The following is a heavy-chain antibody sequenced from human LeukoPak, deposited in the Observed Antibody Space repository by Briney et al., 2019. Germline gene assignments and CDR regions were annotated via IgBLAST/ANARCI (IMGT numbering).Heavy chain of an antibody. CDR2: IKQDGSEK. D-gene: IGHD6-13*01. Sequence: GGSLRLSCAASGFTFSSYWMSWVRQAPGKGLEWVANIKQDGSEKYYVDSVKGRFTISRDNAKNSLYLQMNSLRAEDTAVYYCARDKLLYSSSWSPFQHWGQGTLVTVSS. CDR1: GFTFSSYW. J-gene: IGHJ1*01. CDR3: ARDKLLYSSSWSPFQH. V-gene: IGHV3-7*01.